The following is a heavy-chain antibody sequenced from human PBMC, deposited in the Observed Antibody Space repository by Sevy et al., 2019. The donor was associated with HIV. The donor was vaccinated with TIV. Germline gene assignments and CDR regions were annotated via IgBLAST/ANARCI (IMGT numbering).Heavy chain of an antibody. V-gene: IGHV3-30*02. CDR1: GITFSSYG. CDR3: AKDRDYYGSGSGFDY. CDR2: IRYDGSNK. Sequence: GSLRLSCAASGITFSSYGMHWVRQAPGKGLEWVAFIRYDGSNKYYADSVKGRFTISRDNSKNTLYLQMNSLRAEDTAVYYCAKDRDYYGSGSGFDYWGQGTLVTVSS. J-gene: IGHJ4*02. D-gene: IGHD3-10*01.